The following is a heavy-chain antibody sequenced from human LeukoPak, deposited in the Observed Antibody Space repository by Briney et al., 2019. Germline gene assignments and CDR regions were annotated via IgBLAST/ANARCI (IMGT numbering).Heavy chain of an antibody. Sequence: SETLSLTCTVSGGSISSYYWSWIRQPPGKGLEWIGYIYYSGSTNYNPSLKSRVTISVDTSKNQFSLKLSSVTAADTAVYYCARDRIRSLYYYGSSGYPYYYYYGMDVWGQGTTVTVSS. D-gene: IGHD3-22*01. J-gene: IGHJ6*02. V-gene: IGHV4-59*01. CDR1: GGSISSYY. CDR3: ARDRIRSLYYYGSSGYPYYYYYGMDV. CDR2: IYYSGST.